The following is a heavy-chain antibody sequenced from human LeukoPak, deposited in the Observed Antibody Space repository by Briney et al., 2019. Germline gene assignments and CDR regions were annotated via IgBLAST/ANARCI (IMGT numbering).Heavy chain of an antibody. CDR3: AKVELLLEINVGVSHLDS. J-gene: IGHJ4*02. CDR2: ITGSGALT. D-gene: IGHD2-15*01. Sequence: GGSLRLSCAASGFTLSNYAMTWVRQAPGKGLEWVSSITGSGALTYYADSVKGRFTISKDNAMDTVFLQMNSLRVDDTAVYYCAKVELLLEINVGVSHLDSWGQGTQVTVSS. CDR1: GFTLSNYA. V-gene: IGHV3-23*01.